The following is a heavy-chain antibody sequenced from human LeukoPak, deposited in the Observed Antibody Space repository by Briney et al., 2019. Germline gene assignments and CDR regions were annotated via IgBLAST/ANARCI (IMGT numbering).Heavy chain of an antibody. CDR3: ARSDFWSGYYRYYFDY. J-gene: IGHJ4*02. Sequence: GGSLRLSCAASGFTFSSYSMSWVRQAPGKGLEWVANIKPDGIEKYYVDSVKGRFTISRDNAKNSLYLQMNSLRAEDTAVYYCARSDFWSGYYRYYFDYSGPGTLVTVSS. D-gene: IGHD3-3*01. V-gene: IGHV3-7*01. CDR2: IKPDGIEK. CDR1: GFTFSSYS.